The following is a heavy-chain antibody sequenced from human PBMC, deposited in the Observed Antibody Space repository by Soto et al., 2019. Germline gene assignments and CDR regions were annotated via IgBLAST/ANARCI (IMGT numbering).Heavy chain of an antibody. CDR2: ISYDGSDK. Sequence: QVQLVESGGGVVKPGRSLRLSCAASGFPFTSYGMHWVREGPDKGLEWVAIISYDGSDKYYADSVKGRFTIYRDNSKNTLYLQMNSLRPEDPTLYYCVGGQYYFDYRGQGTLVIVSS. D-gene: IGHD3-10*01. CDR1: GFPFTSYG. V-gene: IGHV3-30*03. CDR3: VGGQYYFDY. J-gene: IGHJ4*02.